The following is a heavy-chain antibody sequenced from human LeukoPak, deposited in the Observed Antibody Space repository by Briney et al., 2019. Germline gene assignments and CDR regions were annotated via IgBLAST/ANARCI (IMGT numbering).Heavy chain of an antibody. D-gene: IGHD3-10*01. J-gene: IGHJ4*02. V-gene: IGHV4-59*13. CDR1: GGSISIYY. CDR3: VRDRELTY. CDR2: IYNSGSST. Sequence: SETLSLTCTVSGGSISIYYWNWIRQPPGKGLEWIGYIYNSGSSTIYNPSLKSRASISVDTSKNQFSLRLSSVTAADTAVYFCVRDRELTYWGQGTLVTVSS.